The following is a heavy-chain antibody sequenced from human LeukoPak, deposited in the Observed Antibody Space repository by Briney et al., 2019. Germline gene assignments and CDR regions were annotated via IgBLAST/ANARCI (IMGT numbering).Heavy chain of an antibody. V-gene: IGHV2-5*02. D-gene: IGHD6-13*01. Sequence: SGPTLVKPTQTLTLTCTFSGFSLSTRGVGVGWIRQPPGKALEWLALIYWDDDKRYSPSLKSRLTITKDTSKNQVVLTMTNMDPVDTATYYCAHRRIALWAFDIWGQGTMVTVSS. CDR1: GFSLSTRGVG. CDR3: AHRRIALWAFDI. J-gene: IGHJ3*02. CDR2: IYWDDDK.